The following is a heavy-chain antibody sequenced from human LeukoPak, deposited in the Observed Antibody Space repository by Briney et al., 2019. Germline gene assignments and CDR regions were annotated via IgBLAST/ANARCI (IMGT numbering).Heavy chain of an antibody. CDR1: GFTFSSYS. V-gene: IGHV3-21*01. CDR3: ARDSSGWYSAPIDFDY. CDR2: ISSSSSYI. J-gene: IGHJ4*02. Sequence: GGSQRLSCAASGFTFSSYSMNWVRQAPGKGLEWVSSISSSSSYIYYADSVKGRFTISRDNAKNSLYLQMNSLRAEDTAVYYCARDSSGWYSAPIDFDYWGQGTLVTVSS. D-gene: IGHD6-19*01.